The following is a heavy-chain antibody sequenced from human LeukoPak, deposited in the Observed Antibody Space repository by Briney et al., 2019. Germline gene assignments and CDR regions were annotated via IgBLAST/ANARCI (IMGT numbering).Heavy chain of an antibody. CDR1: GGSISSSSYY. D-gene: IGHD6-6*01. Sequence: SETLSLTCTVSGGSISSSSYYWGWIRQPPGKGLEWIGSIYYSGSTYYDPSLKSRVTISVDTSKNQFSPKLSSVTAADTAVYYCARSIAARPYNYWGQGTLVTVSS. V-gene: IGHV4-39*01. CDR3: ARSIAARPYNY. J-gene: IGHJ4*02. CDR2: IYYSGST.